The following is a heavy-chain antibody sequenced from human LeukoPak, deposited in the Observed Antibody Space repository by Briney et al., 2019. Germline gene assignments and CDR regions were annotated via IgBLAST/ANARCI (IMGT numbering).Heavy chain of an antibody. D-gene: IGHD4-17*01. CDR2: INQDGSAE. CDR1: GFTFSTYS. CDR3: VRLFGGVTTFDY. V-gene: IGHV3-7*01. J-gene: IGHJ4*02. Sequence: GRSLRLSCAASGFTFSTYSMSWVRQAPGKGLDWVASINQDGSAEYYVDSVRGRFTISRDNAKNSLYLQVNSLRVDDTAVYYCVRLFGGVTTFDYWGQGTLVTVSS.